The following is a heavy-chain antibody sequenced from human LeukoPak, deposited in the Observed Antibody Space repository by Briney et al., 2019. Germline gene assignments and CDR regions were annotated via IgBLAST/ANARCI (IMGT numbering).Heavy chain of an antibody. V-gene: IGHV5-51*01. Sequence: GESLKISCQASGYSFTSSWIGWARQMPGKGLEWMAIINPGDSDTRYSPSFQGQVTISADKSISTVYLQWGSLKASDTAIYYCARRPYSGSPNWFDPWGQGTLVTVSS. CDR2: INPGDSDT. CDR1: GYSFTSSW. CDR3: ARRPYSGSPNWFDP. D-gene: IGHD1-26*01. J-gene: IGHJ5*02.